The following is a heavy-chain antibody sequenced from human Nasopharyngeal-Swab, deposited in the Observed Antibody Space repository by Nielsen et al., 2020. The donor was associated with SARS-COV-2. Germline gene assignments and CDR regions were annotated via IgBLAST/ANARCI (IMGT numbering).Heavy chain of an antibody. CDR2: IYYSGST. CDR3: AIGGGGSYYYGVDV. Sequence: WIRQPPGKGLEWIGYIYYSGSTNYNPSLKSRVTISVDTSKNQFSLKLSSVTAADTAVYYCAIGGGGSYYYGVDVWGQGTTVTVSS. V-gene: IGHV4-59*01. D-gene: IGHD3-16*01. J-gene: IGHJ6*02.